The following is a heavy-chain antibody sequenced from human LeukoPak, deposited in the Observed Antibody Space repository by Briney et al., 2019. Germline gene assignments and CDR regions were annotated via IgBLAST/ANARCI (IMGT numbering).Heavy chain of an antibody. Sequence: AGGSLRLSCAASGFTFRSYWMHWVRQAPGKGLVWVSHINGDGGTTTYADSVKGRFTISRDNAKNTLYLQMNSLRAEDTAVFYCARSNNYGFGYWGQGTLVTVSS. CDR1: GFTFRSYW. CDR3: ARSNNYGFGY. J-gene: IGHJ4*02. D-gene: IGHD5-24*01. CDR2: INGDGGTT. V-gene: IGHV3-74*03.